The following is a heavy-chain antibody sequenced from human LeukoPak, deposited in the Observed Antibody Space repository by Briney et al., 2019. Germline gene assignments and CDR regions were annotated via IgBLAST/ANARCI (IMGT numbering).Heavy chain of an antibody. CDR3: ARESARYCSSTSCFYNWFDP. V-gene: IGHV4-59*01. CDR2: IYYSGST. CDR1: GGSISGYY. D-gene: IGHD2-2*01. Sequence: KPSETLSLTCSVSGGSISGYYWSWIRQPPGKGLEWIGYIYYSGSTNYNPSLKSRVTISVDTSKNQFSLKLSSVTAADTAVYYCARESARYCSSTSCFYNWFDPWGQGTLVTVSS. J-gene: IGHJ5*02.